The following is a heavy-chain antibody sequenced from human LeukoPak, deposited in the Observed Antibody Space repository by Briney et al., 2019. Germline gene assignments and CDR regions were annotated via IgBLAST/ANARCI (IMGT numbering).Heavy chain of an antibody. J-gene: IGHJ4*02. V-gene: IGHV4-59*12. CDR3: ARGNIVATIRGGDFDY. Sequence: PSETLSLTCTVSGGSISSYYWSWIRQPPRKGLEWIGYIYYSGSTNYNPSLKSRVTISVDTSKNQFSLKLSSVTAADTAVYYCARGNIVATIRGGDFDYWGQGTLVTVSS. CDR2: IYYSGST. D-gene: IGHD5-12*01. CDR1: GGSISSYY.